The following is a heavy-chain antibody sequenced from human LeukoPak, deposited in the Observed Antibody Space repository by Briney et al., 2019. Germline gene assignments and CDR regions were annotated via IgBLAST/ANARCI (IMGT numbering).Heavy chain of an antibody. CDR3: ARAFDGDYASY. V-gene: IGHV1-18*01. D-gene: IGHD4-17*01. J-gene: IGHJ4*02. CDR1: RYNFTTYG. Sequence: ASVKVSCKASRYNFTTYGISWVRQAPGQGLEWMGWISAYNGNTNYAQKLQGRVTMTTDTSTSTAYLELRSLTSDDTAVYYCARAFDGDYASYWGQGTLVTVSS. CDR2: ISAYNGNT.